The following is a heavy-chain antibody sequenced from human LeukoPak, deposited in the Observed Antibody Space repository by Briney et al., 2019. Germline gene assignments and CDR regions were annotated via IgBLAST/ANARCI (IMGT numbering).Heavy chain of an antibody. CDR3: ARVPRGSYSFDY. V-gene: IGHV3-23*01. J-gene: IGHJ4*02. CDR2: LSGGGDDA. CDR1: GFTFSNHA. D-gene: IGHD1-26*01. Sequence: PGGSLRLSCAASGFTFSNHAMTWVRQGPGKGLECVSTLSGGGDDAYYADSVKGRFTISRDNAMNTLYLQMNSLRAEDTAVYYCARVPRGSYSFDYWGQGTLVTVSS.